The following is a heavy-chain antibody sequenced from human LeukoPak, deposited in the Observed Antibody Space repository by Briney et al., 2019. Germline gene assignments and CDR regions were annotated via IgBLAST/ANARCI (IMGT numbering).Heavy chain of an antibody. J-gene: IGHJ4*02. D-gene: IGHD3-22*01. CDR1: GFTFSSYA. V-gene: IGHV3-30-3*01. CDR3: ARDIRNYDSSGYPGPLGY. CDR2: ISYDGSNK. Sequence: PGRSLRLSCAASGFTFSSYAMHWVRQAPGKGLEGVAVISYDGSNKYYADSVKGRFTISRDNSKNTLYLQMNSLRAEDTAVYYCARDIRNYDSSGYPGPLGYWGQGTLVTVSS.